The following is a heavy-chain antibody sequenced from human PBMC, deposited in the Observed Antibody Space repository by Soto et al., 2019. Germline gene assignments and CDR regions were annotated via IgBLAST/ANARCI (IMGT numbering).Heavy chain of an antibody. CDR1: GYTFTSYG. D-gene: IGHD1-7*01. V-gene: IGHV1-18*01. CDR2: ISAYNGNT. Sequence: QVQLVQSGAEVKKPGASVKVSCKASGYTFTSYGISWVRQAPGQGLEWMVWISAYNGNTNYAQKLQGRVTMTTDTSTSTVYMELRSLRSDDTAVYYCAIEWDYHIAWAFDIWGQGTMVTVSS. J-gene: IGHJ3*02. CDR3: AIEWDYHIAWAFDI.